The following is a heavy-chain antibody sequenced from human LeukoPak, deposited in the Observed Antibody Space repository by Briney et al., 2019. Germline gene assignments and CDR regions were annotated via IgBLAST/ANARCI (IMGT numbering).Heavy chain of an antibody. V-gene: IGHV3-20*04. CDR2: INWNGGST. D-gene: IGHD5-18*01. J-gene: IGHJ6*03. CDR1: GFTFDDYG. Sequence: PGGSLRLSCAASGFTFDDYGMSWVRQAPGKGLEWVSGINWNGGSTGYADSVKGRFTISRDNAKNSLYLKMNSLRAEDTALYYCARARGNVDTAMVNYYYYMDVWGKGTTVTVSS. CDR3: ARARGNVDTAMVNYYYYMDV.